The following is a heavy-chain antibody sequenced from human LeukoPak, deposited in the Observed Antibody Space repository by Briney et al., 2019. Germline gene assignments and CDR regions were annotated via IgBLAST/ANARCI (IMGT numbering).Heavy chain of an antibody. Sequence: PGGSLRLSCAASGFTFSSYWMTWVRQAPGKGLEWVANIKQDGSARHYGDPVKGRFTISRDNAKNSLYLQMNSLRAGDTAVYYCARVDYIDGGFGYWGQGTLVTVSS. J-gene: IGHJ4*02. CDR1: GFTFSSYW. CDR2: IKQDGSAR. CDR3: ARVDYIDGGFGY. D-gene: IGHD3-9*01. V-gene: IGHV3-7*01.